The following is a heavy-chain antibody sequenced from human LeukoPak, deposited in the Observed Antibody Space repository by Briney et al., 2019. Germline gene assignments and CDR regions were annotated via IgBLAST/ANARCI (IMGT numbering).Heavy chain of an antibody. CDR2: ISSNGGST. V-gene: IGHV3-64*04. D-gene: IGHD3-3*01. CDR1: GFTFSSYA. J-gene: IGHJ4*02. CDR3: AKDQEGGTYYDFWSGYSSISYFDY. Sequence: GGSLRLSCSASGFTFSSYAMHWVRQAPGKGLEYVSAISSNGGSTYYADSVKGRFTISRDNSKNTLYLQMNSLRAEDTAVYYCAKDQEGGTYYDFWSGYSSISYFDYWGQGTLVTVSS.